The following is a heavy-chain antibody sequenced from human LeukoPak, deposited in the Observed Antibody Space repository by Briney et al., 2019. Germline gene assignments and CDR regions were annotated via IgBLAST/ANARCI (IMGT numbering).Heavy chain of an antibody. CDR2: IDHNGYT. V-gene: IGHV4-34*01. CDR3: ARDRASTYD. D-gene: IGHD5-18*01. J-gene: IGHJ4*02. Sequence: SETLSLTCDVHGGSLNAYYWTWIRQSPGRGLEWIGEIDHNGYTSYNPSLKSRVTISVDTSKKQFFLKLTSTTAADTAVYYCARDRASTYDWGQGILVTVSS. CDR1: GGSLNAYY.